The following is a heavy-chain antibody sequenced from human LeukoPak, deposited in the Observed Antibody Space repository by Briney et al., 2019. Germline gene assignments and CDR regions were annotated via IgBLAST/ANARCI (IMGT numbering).Heavy chain of an antibody. CDR3: ARSVPYGTTWYGRSDC. CDR2: IRQDGDTK. Sequence: GGSLRLSCAASGFPFNAYWMTWVRQAPGKGLEWVANIRQDGDTKYYVDSVKGRFTISRDNAMNSLYLQMNSLRAEDTAIYYCARSVPYGTTWYGRSDCWGQGTQVTVSS. D-gene: IGHD6-13*01. V-gene: IGHV3-7*03. CDR1: GFPFNAYW. J-gene: IGHJ4*02.